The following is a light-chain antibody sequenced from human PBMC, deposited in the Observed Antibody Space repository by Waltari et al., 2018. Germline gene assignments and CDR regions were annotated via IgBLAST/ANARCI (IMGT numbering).Light chain of an antibody. Sequence: DIVMTQTPLSSPVTLGQPASISCRSSQSLVHSDGNTYLSWLQQRPGQPPRVLIYKISIRFSVVPDRFSGSGAGTDFTLEISRVEAEDVGVYYCMQATQFRTFGQGTKLEIK. J-gene: IGKJ2*01. CDR2: KIS. CDR3: MQATQFRT. CDR1: QSLVHSDGNTY. V-gene: IGKV2-24*01.